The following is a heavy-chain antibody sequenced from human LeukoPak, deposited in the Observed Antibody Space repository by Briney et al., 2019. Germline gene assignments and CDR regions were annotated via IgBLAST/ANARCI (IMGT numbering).Heavy chain of an antibody. D-gene: IGHD4-23*01. CDR3: ARTGEDRWQLRGYFDY. CDR1: GYTFTAYY. J-gene: IGHJ4*02. CDR2: INPNSGGT. Sequence: GASVKVSCKASGYTFTAYYMHWVRQAPAQGLEWMGWINPNSGGTNYAQKFLGRVTMTRDTSISTAYLELSRLRSDDTAMYYCARTGEDRWQLRGYFDYWGQGTLVTVSS. V-gene: IGHV1-2*02.